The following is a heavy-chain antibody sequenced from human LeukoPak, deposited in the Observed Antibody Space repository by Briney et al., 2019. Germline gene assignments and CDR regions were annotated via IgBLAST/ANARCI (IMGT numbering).Heavy chain of an antibody. J-gene: IGHJ3*02. Sequence: PSETLSLTCAVSGYSISSGYYWGWLRQPRGKGLEWFRIIYHSGSTYYNPSLKSRVTISVDTSKNQFYLKLSTVTAADTAVYYVARPKYSSSSGPRDAFDIWGQGTMVTVSS. V-gene: IGHV4-38-2*01. CDR2: IYHSGST. CDR3: ARPKYSSSSGPRDAFDI. D-gene: IGHD6-6*01. CDR1: GYSISSGYY.